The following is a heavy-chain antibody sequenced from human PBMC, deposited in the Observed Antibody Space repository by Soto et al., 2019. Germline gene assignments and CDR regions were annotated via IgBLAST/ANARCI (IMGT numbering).Heavy chain of an antibody. CDR1: GGSVSSGSYY. J-gene: IGHJ6*02. CDR3: ARGEDRDYDFRSGYYQPLVRWDV. D-gene: IGHD3-3*01. V-gene: IGHV4-61*01. Sequence: PSQTLSLTCTVSGGSVSSGSYYWSWIRQPPGKGLEWIGYIYYSGCTNYDPSLKSRVTISVDTSKNQFSLKLSSVTAADTAVYYCARGEDRDYDFRSGYYQPLVRWDVWGRGTRVTVAS. CDR2: IYYSGCT.